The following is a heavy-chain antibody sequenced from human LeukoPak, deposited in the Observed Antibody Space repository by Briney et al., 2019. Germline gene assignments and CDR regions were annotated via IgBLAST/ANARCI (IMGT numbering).Heavy chain of an antibody. Sequence: PVKVSCKASGGTFSSYAISWVRQAPGQGLEWMGGIIPIFGTANYAQKFQGRVTITADKSTSTAYMELSSLRSEDTAVYYCARAGSSSWDYYYYYMDVWGKGTTVTVSS. CDR3: ARAGSSSWDYYYYYMDV. V-gene: IGHV1-69*06. J-gene: IGHJ6*03. CDR2: IIPIFGTA. D-gene: IGHD6-13*01. CDR1: GGTFSSYA.